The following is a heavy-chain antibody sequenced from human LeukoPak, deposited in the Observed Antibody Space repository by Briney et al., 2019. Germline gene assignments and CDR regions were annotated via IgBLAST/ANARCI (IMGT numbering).Heavy chain of an antibody. D-gene: IGHD3-10*01. J-gene: IGHJ4*02. V-gene: IGHV3-30*04. CDR1: GFTFSSYA. CDR3: AKDLLLWFGESN. CDR2: ISYDGSNK. Sequence: GGSLRLSCAASGFTFSSYAMHWVRQAPGKGLEWVAVISYDGSNKYYADSVKGRFTISRDNSKNTLYLQMNSLRAEDTAVYYCAKDLLLWFGESNWGQGTLVTVSS.